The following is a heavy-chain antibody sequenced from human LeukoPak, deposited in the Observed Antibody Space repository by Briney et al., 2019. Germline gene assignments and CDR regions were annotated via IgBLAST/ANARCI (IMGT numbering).Heavy chain of an antibody. V-gene: IGHV3-21*01. Sequence: GGSLRLSCAASGFTFSSYGMSWVRQAPGKGLEWVSSISSSSSYIYYADSVKGRFTISRDNAKNSLYLQMNSLRAEDTAVYYCARGYSYGYFDYWGQGTLVTVSS. J-gene: IGHJ4*02. CDR1: GFTFSSYG. CDR2: ISSSSSYI. D-gene: IGHD5-18*01. CDR3: ARGYSYGYFDY.